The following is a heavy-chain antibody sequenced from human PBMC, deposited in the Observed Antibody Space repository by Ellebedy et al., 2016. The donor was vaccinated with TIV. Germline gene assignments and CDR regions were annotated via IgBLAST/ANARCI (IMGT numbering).Heavy chain of an antibody. CDR1: GFTFSRFW. CDR3: ASAARGSGAYESF. J-gene: IGHJ4*02. V-gene: IGHV3-7*01. Sequence: PGGSLRLSCAASGFTFSRFWMAWVRQAQGKGLEWVATINQGGSETYYVDSVKGRFTISRDNSKNSLYLQMNSLRADDTALYYCASAARGSGAYESFWGQGTLVTVSS. CDR2: INQGGSET. D-gene: IGHD5-12*01.